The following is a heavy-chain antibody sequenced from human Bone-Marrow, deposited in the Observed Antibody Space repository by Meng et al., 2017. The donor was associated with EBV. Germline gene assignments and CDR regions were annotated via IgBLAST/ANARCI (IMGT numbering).Heavy chain of an antibody. J-gene: IGHJ4*02. CDR3: ARVGGYDYIWGSYRYAYFDH. D-gene: IGHD3-16*02. V-gene: IGHV4-61*01. CDR2: IYYSGST. CDR1: GGSVSSGSYY. Sequence: QVQLQESGPGLVKTSETLSLTCTVSGGSVSSGSYYWSWIRQPPGKGLEWIGYIYYSGSTNYNPSLKSRVTISVDTSKNQFSLKLSSVTAADTAVYYCARVGGYDYIWGSYRYAYFDHWGQGTLVTVSS.